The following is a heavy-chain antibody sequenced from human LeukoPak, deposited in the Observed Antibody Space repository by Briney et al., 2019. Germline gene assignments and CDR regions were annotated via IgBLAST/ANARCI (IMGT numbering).Heavy chain of an antibody. V-gene: IGHV4-4*09. D-gene: IGHD5-24*01. CDR3: ARHKRWLQPGGFDY. Sequence: SETLSLTCTVSGGSISSYYWSWIRQPPGKGLEWIGYIYTSGSTNYNPSLKSRVTISVDTSKDQFSLQLSSVTAADTAVYYCARHKRWLQPGGFDYWGQGTLVTVSS. J-gene: IGHJ4*02. CDR2: IYTSGST. CDR1: GGSISSYY.